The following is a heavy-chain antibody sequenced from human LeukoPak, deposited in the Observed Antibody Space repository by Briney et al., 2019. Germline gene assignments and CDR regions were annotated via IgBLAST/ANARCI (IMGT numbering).Heavy chain of an antibody. D-gene: IGHD7-27*01. V-gene: IGHV3-48*01. CDR2: ISPTYDI. Sequence: PGGSLRLSCAASGFIFSICAKNWVRQAPGKGLEWVSYISPTYDIYYSDSVRGRFTISRDNAKNSLYLRMNSLISEDTAVYYCARDHNWGFDYWGQGTLVAVSS. CDR3: ARDHNWGFDY. J-gene: IGHJ4*02. CDR1: GFIFSICA.